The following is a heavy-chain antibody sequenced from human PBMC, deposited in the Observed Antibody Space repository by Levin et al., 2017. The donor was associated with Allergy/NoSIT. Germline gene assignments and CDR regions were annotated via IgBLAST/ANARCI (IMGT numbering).Heavy chain of an antibody. Sequence: SCAASGFTFSSYGMHWVRQAPGKGLEWVAVIWYDGSNKYYADSVKGRFTISRDNSKNTLYLQMNSLRAEDTAVYYCARGGSRSGNLFDYWGQGTLVTVSS. CDR2: IWYDGSNK. CDR3: ARGGSRSGNLFDY. CDR1: GFTFSSYG. V-gene: IGHV3-33*01. J-gene: IGHJ4*02. D-gene: IGHD6-19*01.